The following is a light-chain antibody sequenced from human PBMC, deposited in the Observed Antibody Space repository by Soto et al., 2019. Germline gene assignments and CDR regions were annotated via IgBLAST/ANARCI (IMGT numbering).Light chain of an antibody. CDR2: DAS. CDR1: ESVSTY. CDR3: QQRINRAT. J-gene: IGKJ4*01. V-gene: IGKV3-11*01. Sequence: EIVLTQSPATLSLSPGEGVSLSCRASESVSTYVAWYQQKPGQAPRLLIYDASNRATGIPARFSGSGPGTDLPLTISNXXXXXXXIYYCQQRINRATFGGGTKVEXX.